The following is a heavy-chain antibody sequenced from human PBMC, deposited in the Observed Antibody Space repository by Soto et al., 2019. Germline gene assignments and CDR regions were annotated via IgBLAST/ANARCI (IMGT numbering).Heavy chain of an antibody. Sequence: PSETLSLTCTVSGGSISSYYWSWIRQPPGKGVEWIGDIYYSGSTNYNPSLKSRVTISVDTSKNQFSLKLSSVTAADTAVYYCERQPRGFGEFPFDDWGQGTLVTVSS. D-gene: IGHD3-10*01. CDR3: ERQPRGFGEFPFDD. J-gene: IGHJ4*02. CDR2: IYYSGST. CDR1: GGSISSYY. V-gene: IGHV4-59*08.